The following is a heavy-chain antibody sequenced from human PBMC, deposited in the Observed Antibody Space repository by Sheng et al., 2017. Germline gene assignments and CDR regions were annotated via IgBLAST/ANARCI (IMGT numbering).Heavy chain of an antibody. CDR3: ARVLVGATWGYFDY. CDR2: IIPILGIA. CDR1: GGTFSSYA. Sequence: QVQLVQSGAEVKKPGSSVKVSCKASGGTFSSYAISWVRQAPGQGLEWMGGIIPILGIANHAQKFQGRVTITADKSTSTAYMELSSLRSEDTAVYYCARVLVGATWGYFDYWGQGTLVTVSS. V-gene: IGHV1-69*04. D-gene: IGHD1-26*01. J-gene: IGHJ4*02.